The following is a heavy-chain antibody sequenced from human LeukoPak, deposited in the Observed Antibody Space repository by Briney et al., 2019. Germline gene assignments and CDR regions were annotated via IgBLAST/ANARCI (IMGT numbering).Heavy chain of an antibody. V-gene: IGHV4-39*07. D-gene: IGHD6-13*01. CDR2: IYYSGST. CDR3: ARDAHGSNLDY. CDR1: GASISSGDYH. J-gene: IGHJ4*02. Sequence: PSQTLSLTCTVSGASISSGDYHWNWIRQPPGKGLEWIGSIYYSGSTYYNPSLKSRVTISVDTSKNQFSLKLSSVTAADTAVYYCARDAHGSNLDYWGQGTLVTVSS.